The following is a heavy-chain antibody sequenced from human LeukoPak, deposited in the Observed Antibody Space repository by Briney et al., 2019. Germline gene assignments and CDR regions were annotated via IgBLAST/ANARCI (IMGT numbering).Heavy chain of an antibody. V-gene: IGHV4-34*01. D-gene: IGHD3-22*01. CDR1: GGSFSGYY. Sequence: SETLSLTCAVYGGSFSGYYWSWIRQPPGKGLEWIGEINHSGSTNYNPSLKSRVTISVDTSKNQFSLKLSSVTAADTAVYYCARGRLNYYDSSGYYFWGQGTLVTVSS. CDR2: INHSGST. CDR3: ARGRLNYYDSSGYYF. J-gene: IGHJ4*02.